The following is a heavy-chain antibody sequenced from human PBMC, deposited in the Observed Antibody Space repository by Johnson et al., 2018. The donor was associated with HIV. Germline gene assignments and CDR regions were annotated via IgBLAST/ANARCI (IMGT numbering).Heavy chain of an antibody. CDR3: ARLIVGAPGAFDI. CDR1: GFTFSSYW. D-gene: IGHD1-26*01. CDR2: IKQDGSEK. Sequence: SGGGLVQPGGSLRLSCAASGFTFSSYWMSWVRQAPGKGLEWVANIKQDGSEKYYVDSVKGRFTISRDNAKNSLYLQMNSLRAEDTAVYYCARLIVGAPGAFDIWGQGTMVTVSS. V-gene: IGHV3-7*05. J-gene: IGHJ3*02.